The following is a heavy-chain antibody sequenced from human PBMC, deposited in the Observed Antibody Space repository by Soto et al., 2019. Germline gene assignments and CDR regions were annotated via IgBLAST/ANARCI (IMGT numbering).Heavy chain of an antibody. Sequence: GGSLRLSCAASGFTFSSYGMHWVRQAPGKGLEWVAVIWYDGSNKYYADSVKGRFTISRDNSKNTLYLQMNSLRAEDTAVYYCARDANIVLVPAAYYYYYGMAVWGQGTTVTVSS. CDR3: ARDANIVLVPAAYYYYYGMAV. V-gene: IGHV3-33*01. CDR1: GFTFSSYG. CDR2: IWYDGSNK. J-gene: IGHJ6*02. D-gene: IGHD2-2*01.